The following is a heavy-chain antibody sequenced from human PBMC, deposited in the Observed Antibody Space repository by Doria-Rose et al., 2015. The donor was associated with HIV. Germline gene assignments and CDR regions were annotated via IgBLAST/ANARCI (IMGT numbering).Heavy chain of an antibody. D-gene: IGHD6-13*01. CDR3: ARIKSSRWYHKYYFDF. Sequence: QITLKESGPVLVKPTETLTLTCTVSGVSLSSPGMGVSWIRQPPGQALEWLANIFSDDERSYKTSLKSRLTISRGTSKSQVVFTMTDMDPVDTATYYCARIKSSRWYHKYYFDFWGQGTLVIVSA. CDR2: IFSDDER. V-gene: IGHV2-26*01. J-gene: IGHJ4*02. CDR1: GVSLSSPGMG.